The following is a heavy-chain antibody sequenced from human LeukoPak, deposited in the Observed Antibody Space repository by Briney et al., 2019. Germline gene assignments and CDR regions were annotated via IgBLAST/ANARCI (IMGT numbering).Heavy chain of an antibody. CDR2: THYSGTI. J-gene: IGHJ4*02. Sequence: SETLSLTCTVSGVSIFSYYWNWIRQSPGQGLEWIGYTHYSGTINYNPSLKSRVSISIDTSKSQFSLKLTSATAADTAMYYCATGRSIRYFDYWGQGTLLSVSS. D-gene: IGHD3-9*01. CDR3: ATGRSIRYFDY. CDR1: GVSIFSYY. V-gene: IGHV4-59*08.